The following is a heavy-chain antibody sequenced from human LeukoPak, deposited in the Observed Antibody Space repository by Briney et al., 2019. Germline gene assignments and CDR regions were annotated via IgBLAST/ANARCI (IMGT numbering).Heavy chain of an antibody. J-gene: IGHJ1*01. CDR3: ASTVVISDTEYFQH. CDR2: IYYSGST. Sequence: SETLSLTCTVSGGSISGYYWSWIRQPPGKGLEWIGYIYYSGSTNYNPSLKSRVTISVDTSKNQFSLKLSSVTAADTAVYYCASTVVISDTEYFQHWGQGTLVTVSS. D-gene: IGHD4-23*01. CDR1: GGSISGYY. V-gene: IGHV4-59*01.